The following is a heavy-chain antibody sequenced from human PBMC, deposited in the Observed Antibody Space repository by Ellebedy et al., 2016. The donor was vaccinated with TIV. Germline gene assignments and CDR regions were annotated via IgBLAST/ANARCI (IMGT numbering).Heavy chain of an antibody. D-gene: IGHD3-22*01. J-gene: IGHJ2*01. CDR1: GGSISSYY. Sequence: SETLSLTCTVSGGSISSYYWSWIRQPPGKGLEWIGYIYYSGSTNYNPSLKSRVTISVDTSKNQFSLKLSSLTAAATAVYYCARVRRNYDSSGYLYWYFDLWGRGTLVTVSS. V-gene: IGHV4-59*01. CDR2: IYYSGST. CDR3: ARVRRNYDSSGYLYWYFDL.